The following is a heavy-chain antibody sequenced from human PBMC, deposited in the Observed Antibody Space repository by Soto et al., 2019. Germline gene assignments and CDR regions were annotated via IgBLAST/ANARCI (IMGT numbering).Heavy chain of an antibody. V-gene: IGHV4-31*03. J-gene: IGHJ4*02. CDR2: IYYSGST. CDR1: GGSISSGGYY. CDR3: AGSDREFVVVIRRAGTNDY. Sequence: QVQLQESGPGLVKPSQTLSLTCTVSGGSISSGGYYWRWIRQHPGKGLEWIGDIYYSGSTYYNPSLKSRVTRSVDTSKNQFSLKLRSVTAADTAVHYCAGSDREFVVVIRRAGTNDYWRQGTLVTVSS. D-gene: IGHD3-3*01.